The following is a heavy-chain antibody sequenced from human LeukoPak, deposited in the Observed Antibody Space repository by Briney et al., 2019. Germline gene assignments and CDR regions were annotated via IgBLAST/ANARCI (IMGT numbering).Heavy chain of an antibody. Sequence: PGGSLRLSCAASGFTFSSYGMHWVRQAPGKGLEWVAVISYDGSNKYYADSVKGRFTISRDNSKNTLYLQMNSLRAEDTAVYYCANTDTGYSSSWSPRSYFGYWGQGTLVTVSS. J-gene: IGHJ4*02. CDR3: ANTDTGYSSSWSPRSYFGY. D-gene: IGHD6-13*01. V-gene: IGHV3-30*18. CDR1: GFTFSSYG. CDR2: ISYDGSNK.